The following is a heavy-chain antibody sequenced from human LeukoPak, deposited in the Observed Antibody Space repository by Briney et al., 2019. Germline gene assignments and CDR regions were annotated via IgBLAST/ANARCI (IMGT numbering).Heavy chain of an antibody. Sequence: GSLRLFCAASGFTFSSYGMHWVRQAPGKGLEWVAVISYDGSNTYYADSVKGRFTISRDNSKNMLYLQMNSLRAEDTAVYYCAKPYYYGSRSYMDYWGQGTPVTVSS. CDR3: AKPYYYGSRSYMDY. J-gene: IGHJ4*02. D-gene: IGHD3-10*01. CDR2: ISYDGSNT. CDR1: GFTFSSYG. V-gene: IGHV3-30*18.